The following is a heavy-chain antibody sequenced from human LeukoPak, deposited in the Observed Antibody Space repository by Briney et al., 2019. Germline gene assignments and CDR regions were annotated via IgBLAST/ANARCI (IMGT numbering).Heavy chain of an antibody. V-gene: IGHV1-69*13. Sequence: SVKVSCKASGGTFSSYAISWVRQAPGQGLEWMGGIIPIFGTANYAQKLQGRVTITADESTSTAYMELSSLRSEDTAVYYCASLSVVPAAQGAFDIWGQGTMVTVSS. CDR3: ASLSVVPAAQGAFDI. J-gene: IGHJ3*02. CDR1: GGTFSSYA. CDR2: IIPIFGTA. D-gene: IGHD2-2*01.